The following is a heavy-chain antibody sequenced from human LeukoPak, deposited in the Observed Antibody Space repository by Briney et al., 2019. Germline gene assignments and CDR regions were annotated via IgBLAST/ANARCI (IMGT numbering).Heavy chain of an antibody. D-gene: IGHD2-15*01. Sequence: ASVKVSCKASGYTFTGYYMHWVRQAPGQGLEWMGWINPNSGGTNYAQMFQGRVTMTRDTSISTAYTELSRLRSDDTAVYYCARDRGYCSGGSCYTLFDYWGQGTLVTVSS. CDR3: ARDRGYCSGGSCYTLFDY. J-gene: IGHJ4*02. CDR1: GYTFTGYY. V-gene: IGHV1-2*02. CDR2: INPNSGGT.